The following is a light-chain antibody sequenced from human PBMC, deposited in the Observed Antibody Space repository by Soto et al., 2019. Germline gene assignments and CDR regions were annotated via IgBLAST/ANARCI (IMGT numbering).Light chain of an antibody. CDR3: QQYNKWPLT. CDR1: QSVSSN. Sequence: IVMSESPATVSVSKGERATLSCRASQSVSSNLAWYQQKPGQAPRLLIYGASTRANGIPARFSGSGSGTEFTLTISSLQSEDFAVYYCQQYNKWPLTFGQGTKVDIK. CDR2: GAS. J-gene: IGKJ1*01. V-gene: IGKV3-15*01.